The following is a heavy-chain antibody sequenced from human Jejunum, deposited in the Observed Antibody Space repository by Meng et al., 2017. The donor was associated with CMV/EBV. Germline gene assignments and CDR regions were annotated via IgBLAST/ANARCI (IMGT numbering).Heavy chain of an antibody. V-gene: IGHV4-31*03. CDR1: GGSVSSGGYY. CDR2: IYYSGST. J-gene: IGHJ4*02. Sequence: QVQLQESGPGLGKPSQTLSLTCTVSGGSVSSGGYYWTWIRQHPGKGLEWFGHIYYSGSTFYNPSLKRRVIISIGTSKNQFSLNLRSVTAADTAVYYCARVSSGWDYFDYWGQGTLVTVSS. D-gene: IGHD6-19*01. CDR3: ARVSSGWDYFDY.